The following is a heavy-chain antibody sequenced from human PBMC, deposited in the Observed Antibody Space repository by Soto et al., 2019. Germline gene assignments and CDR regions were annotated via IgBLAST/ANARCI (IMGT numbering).Heavy chain of an antibody. D-gene: IGHD4-17*01. CDR3: ARVQYGDYALFDY. CDR2: IYHSGST. V-gene: IGHV4-39*07. Sequence: SETLSLTCTVSGGSISSSSYYWGWIRQPPGKGLEWIGSIYHSGSTYYNPSLKSRVTISVDRSKNQFSLKLSSVTAADTAVYYCARVQYGDYALFDYWGQGTLVTVSS. CDR1: GGSISSSSYY. J-gene: IGHJ4*02.